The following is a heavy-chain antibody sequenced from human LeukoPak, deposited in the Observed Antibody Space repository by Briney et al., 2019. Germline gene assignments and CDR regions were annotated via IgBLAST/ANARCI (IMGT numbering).Heavy chain of an antibody. D-gene: IGHD3-10*01. CDR2: ISSSSGTI. J-gene: IGHJ4*02. V-gene: IGHV3-48*02. CDR1: GFTLSSYS. CDR3: ARGGYYGSGSYQFDY. Sequence: GGSLRLSCAASGFTLSSYSMNWVRQAPGKGLEWVSYISSSSGTIYYADSVKGRFTISRDNAKNSLYLQMNSLRDEDTAVYYCARGGYYGSGSYQFDYWGQGTLVTVSS.